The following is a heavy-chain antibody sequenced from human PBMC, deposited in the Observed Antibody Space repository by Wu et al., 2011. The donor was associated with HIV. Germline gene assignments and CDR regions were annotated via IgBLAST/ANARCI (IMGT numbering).Heavy chain of an antibody. CDR2: INPNSGGT. V-gene: IGHV1-2*02. D-gene: IGHD6-19*01. CDR1: GYTFTGSY. J-gene: IGHJ6*03. CDR3: ARGGGMNIAVPGRYGDYYYYMDV. Sequence: SGAEVKKPGASVKVSCKASGYTFTGSYIHWVRQAPGQGLEWMGWINPNSGGTNFAQKFQGRVTMTRDTSISTAYMELSRLRSDDTAVYYCARGGGMNIAVPGRYGDYYYYMDVWGKGTTVTVSS.